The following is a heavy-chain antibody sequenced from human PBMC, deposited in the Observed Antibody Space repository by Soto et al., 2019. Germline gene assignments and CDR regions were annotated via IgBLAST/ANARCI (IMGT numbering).Heavy chain of an antibody. CDR2: INPNSGGT. D-gene: IGHD6-13*01. V-gene: IGHV1-2*04. CDR1: GYTFTGYY. J-gene: IGHJ3*02. Sequence: ASVKVSCKASGYTFTGYYMHWVRQAPGQGLEWMGWINPNSGGTNYAQKFQGWVTMTRDTSISTAYMELSRLRSDDTAVYYCARDPKGGYSSSAFDIWGQGTMVTVSS. CDR3: ARDPKGGYSSSAFDI.